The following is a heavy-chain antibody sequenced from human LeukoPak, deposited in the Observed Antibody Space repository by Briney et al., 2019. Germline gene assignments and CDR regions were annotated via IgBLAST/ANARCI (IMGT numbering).Heavy chain of an antibody. V-gene: IGHV4-39*07. CDR2: IYYSGST. J-gene: IGHJ5*02. D-gene: IGHD4-17*01. CDR1: GGSISSSSYY. CDR3: ARVPADDYGEYVIPWFDP. Sequence: SETLSLTCTVSGGSISSSSYYWGWIRQPPGKGLEWIGSIYYSGSTYYNPSLKSRVTISVDTSKNQFSLKLSSVTAADTAVYYCARVPADDYGEYVIPWFDPWGQGTLVTVSS.